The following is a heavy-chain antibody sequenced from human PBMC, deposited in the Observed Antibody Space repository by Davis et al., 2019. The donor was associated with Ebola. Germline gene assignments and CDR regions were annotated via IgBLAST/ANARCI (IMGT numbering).Heavy chain of an antibody. J-gene: IGHJ5*02. D-gene: IGHD2-8*02. CDR3: ARGERYCTGGVCSNWFDP. CDR1: GFTFSSYG. CDR2: LNSDGSST. Sequence: HTGGSLRLSCAASGFTFSSYGMHWVRQAPGKGLVWVSRLNSDGSSTSYADSVKGRFTISRDNAKNTLYLQMNSLRAEDTAVYYCARGERYCTGGVCSNWFDPWGQGTLVTVSS. V-gene: IGHV3-74*01.